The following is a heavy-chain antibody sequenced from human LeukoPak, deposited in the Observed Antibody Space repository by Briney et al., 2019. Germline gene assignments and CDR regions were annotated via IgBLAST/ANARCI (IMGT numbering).Heavy chain of an antibody. CDR3: AREGDITMIVVVPPCY. CDR2: ISGSGGST. V-gene: IGHV3-23*01. D-gene: IGHD3-22*01. Sequence: GGSLRLSCAASGFTFSSYAMSWVRQAPGKGLEWVSAISGSGGSTYYADSVKGRFTISRDNSKNTLYLQMNSLRAEDAAVYYCAREGDITMIVVVPPCYWGQGTLVTVSS. J-gene: IGHJ4*02. CDR1: GFTFSSYA.